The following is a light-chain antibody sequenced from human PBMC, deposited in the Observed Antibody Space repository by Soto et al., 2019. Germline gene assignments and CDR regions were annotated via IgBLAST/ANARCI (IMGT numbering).Light chain of an antibody. Sequence: DIVLTQSPGALSLSPGERATLSCRASQSISSSYFAWYQQKPGQAPRLLIYAASNRATGVPDRFSGSGSGTDFTLTISRLEPEEFAVYYCQQYGNSPYTFGQGTKLEIK. CDR1: QSISSSY. J-gene: IGKJ2*01. CDR3: QQYGNSPYT. CDR2: AAS. V-gene: IGKV3-20*01.